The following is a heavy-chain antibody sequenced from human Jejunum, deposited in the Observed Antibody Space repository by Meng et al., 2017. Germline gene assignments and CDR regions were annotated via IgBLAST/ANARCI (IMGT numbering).Heavy chain of an antibody. V-gene: IGHV3-74*01. D-gene: IGHD1-1*01. CDR2: IKPDGNTI. CDR3: ARDNDWVVWDY. CDR1: GFPFSTYS. J-gene: IGHJ4*01. Sequence: VGLVGSGGGLVQPGGSLSLSCAASGFPFSTYSMHWVRQAPGKGLVWVSQIKPDGNTISYADSVRGRFTISRDNAKSTLYLEMNSLRAEDAAVYYCARDNDWVVWDYWGRGTLVTVSS.